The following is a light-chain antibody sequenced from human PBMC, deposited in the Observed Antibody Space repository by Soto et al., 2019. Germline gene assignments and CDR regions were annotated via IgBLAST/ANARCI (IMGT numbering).Light chain of an antibody. V-gene: IGLV1-47*01. CDR1: SSNIGSNY. CDR2: RNN. CDR3: AAWDDSLSGVV. Sequence: QPVLTQPPSASGTPGQRVTISCSGSSSNIGSNYVFWYQHLPGTAPKLLIYRNNQRPSGVPDRFSGSKSGTSASLAISGPRSEDETDYYCAAWDDSLSGVVFGGGTKLTVL. J-gene: IGLJ2*01.